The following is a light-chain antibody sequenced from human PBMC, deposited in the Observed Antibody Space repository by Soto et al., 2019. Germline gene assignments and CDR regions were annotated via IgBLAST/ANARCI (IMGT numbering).Light chain of an antibody. CDR3: HQYDSWT. J-gene: IGKJ1*01. CDR2: DAS. CDR1: QSVSSY. V-gene: IGKV3-11*01. Sequence: EIVCTKSPATLSLSPGERATLSCRASQSVSSYLAWYQQKPGQAPRLLIYDASNRATGIPDRFSGSGSGTDFTLTISRLEPEDFAVYYCHQYDSWTCGQGNQVAIK.